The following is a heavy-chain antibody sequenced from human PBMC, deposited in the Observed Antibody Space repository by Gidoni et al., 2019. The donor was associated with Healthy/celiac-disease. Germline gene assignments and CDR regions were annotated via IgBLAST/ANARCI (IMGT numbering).Heavy chain of an antibody. V-gene: IGHV1-2*04. Sequence: QVQLVQSGAEVKKHGASVKVSCKASGYTFTGYYMHWVRQAPGQGLEWRGWINPNSGGTNYAQKFQGWVTMTRDTSISTAYMELSRLRSDDTAVYYCARAAHDYVWGSYRYTNLYFDYWGQGTLVTVSS. J-gene: IGHJ4*02. CDR2: INPNSGGT. D-gene: IGHD3-16*02. CDR3: ARAAHDYVWGSYRYTNLYFDY. CDR1: GYTFTGYY.